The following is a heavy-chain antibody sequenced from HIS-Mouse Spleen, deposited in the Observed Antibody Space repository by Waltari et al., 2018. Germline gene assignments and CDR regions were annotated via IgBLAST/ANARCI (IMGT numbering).Heavy chain of an antibody. V-gene: IGHV3-9*01. D-gene: IGHD6-6*01. CDR2: ISWNSGSI. CDR3: VKDMRYSSSYFDY. Sequence: EVQLVESGGGLVQPGRSLSLSCAASGFTFDDYAMHWVRQAPGKGLEWVSGISWNSGSIGYADSVKGRFTISRDNAKNSLYLQMNSLRAEDTALYYCVKDMRYSSSYFDYWGQGTLVTVSS. J-gene: IGHJ4*02. CDR1: GFTFDDYA.